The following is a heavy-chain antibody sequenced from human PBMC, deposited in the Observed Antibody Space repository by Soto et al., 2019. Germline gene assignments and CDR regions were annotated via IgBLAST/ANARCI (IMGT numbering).Heavy chain of an antibody. D-gene: IGHD3-16*01. CDR3: ARNSFMIGGVVHYHYDMNV. Sequence: PGGSLRLSCAASGFTFSSYGMHWVRQAPGKGLEWVAVISYDGSNKYYADSVKGRFTISRDNSKNTLYLQMNSLRSEDTATFYCARNSFMIGGVVHYHYDMNVWGQGTTVTVSS. CDR1: GFTFSSYG. V-gene: IGHV3-30*03. J-gene: IGHJ6*02. CDR2: ISYDGSNK.